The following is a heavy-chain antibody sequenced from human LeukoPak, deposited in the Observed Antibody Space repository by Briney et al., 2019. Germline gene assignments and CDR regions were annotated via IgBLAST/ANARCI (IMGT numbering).Heavy chain of an antibody. CDR1: GFTFSSYA. CDR3: AKGYNSGWYYFDY. CDR2: ISGSGGST. V-gene: IGHV3-23*01. Sequence: PGGSLRLSCAASGFTFSSYAMSWVRQAPGKGLEWVSAISGSGGSTYYADSVKGRFAISRDDSKNMLYLQMNSLRAEDTAVYYCAKGYNSGWYYFDYWGQGTLVTVSS. J-gene: IGHJ4*02. D-gene: IGHD6-19*01.